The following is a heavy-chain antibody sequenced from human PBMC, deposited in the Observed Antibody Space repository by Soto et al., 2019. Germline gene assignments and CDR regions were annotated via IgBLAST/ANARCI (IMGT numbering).Heavy chain of an antibody. CDR2: IVVGSGNT. CDR1: GFTFTSSA. D-gene: IGHD3-3*01. Sequence: EASVKVSCKASGFTFTSSAVQGVRQARGQRLEWIGWIVVGSGNTNYAQKFQERVTITRDMSTSTAYMELSSLRSEDTAVYYCAASVDYDFWSGSQTWGQGTLVTVSS. V-gene: IGHV1-58*01. J-gene: IGHJ5*02. CDR3: AASVDYDFWSGSQT.